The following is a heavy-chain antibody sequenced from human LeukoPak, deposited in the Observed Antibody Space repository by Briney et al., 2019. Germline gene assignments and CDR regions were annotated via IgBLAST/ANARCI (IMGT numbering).Heavy chain of an antibody. CDR2: IYYSGST. CDR3: ARIVPYNYGYIDY. CDR1: GGSISSSGSY. J-gene: IGHJ4*02. D-gene: IGHD5-18*01. V-gene: IGHV4-39*07. Sequence: SETLSLTCTVSGGSISSSGSYWGGIRQPTGKGLEWIGNIYYSGSTYYNPSLKSRVAISVDTSKNQFSLKLTSVTAADTAVYYCARIVPYNYGYIDYWGQGTLVTVSS.